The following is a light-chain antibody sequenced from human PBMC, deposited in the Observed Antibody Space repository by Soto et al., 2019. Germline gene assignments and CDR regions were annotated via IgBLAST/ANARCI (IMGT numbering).Light chain of an antibody. CDR3: SSYTAGGTI. Sequence: QSVLTQPSSLSGSPGPSITISCTGTSGDVGGYYYVSWYQQLPGKAPKLMISEVSNRPSGVSNRFSGSKSGNTASLTISGLQAEDEADYYCSSYTAGGTIFGTGTKVTVL. CDR1: SGDVGGYYY. J-gene: IGLJ1*01. CDR2: EVS. V-gene: IGLV2-14*01.